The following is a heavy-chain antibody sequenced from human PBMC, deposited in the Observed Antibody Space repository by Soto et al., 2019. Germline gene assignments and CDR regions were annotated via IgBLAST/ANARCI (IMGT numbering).Heavy chain of an antibody. V-gene: IGHV4-4*02. J-gene: IGHJ4*02. CDR1: SGSISSSNW. CDR2: IHHSGST. CDR3: ARDGPYCSGGSCYPY. Sequence: QVQLQESGPGLVKPSGTLSLTCAVSSGSISSSNWWSWVRQPPGKGLEWIGEIHHSGSTNYNPSLKNRVTISVDKSKNQFTLKLSSVTAADTAVHYCARDGPYCSGGSCYPYWGQGTLVSVSS. D-gene: IGHD2-15*01.